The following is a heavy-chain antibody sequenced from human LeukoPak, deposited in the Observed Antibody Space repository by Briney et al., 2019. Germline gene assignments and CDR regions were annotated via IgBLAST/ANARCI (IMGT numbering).Heavy chain of an antibody. Sequence: GGSLRLSCAASGFTFDDYAMHWVRQAPGKGLEWVSGISWNSGSIGYADSVKGRFTISRDNAKNSLYLQMNSLRAEDTASYYCAKDRTSIDPRGAFDIWGQGTMVTVSS. CDR1: GFTFDDYA. CDR3: AKDRTSIDPRGAFDI. J-gene: IGHJ3*02. CDR2: ISWNSGSI. V-gene: IGHV3-9*01.